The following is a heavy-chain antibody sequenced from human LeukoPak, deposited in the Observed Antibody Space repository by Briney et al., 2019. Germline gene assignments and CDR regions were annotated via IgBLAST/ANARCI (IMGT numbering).Heavy chain of an antibody. J-gene: IGHJ4*02. CDR3: ARGYCSSSSCREFDY. CDR2: ISSSGVST. D-gene: IGHD2-2*01. CDR1: GFTFGDYA. V-gene: IGHV3-23*01. Sequence: PGGSLRLSCTASGFTFGDYAMSWVRQAPGKGLEWVSVISSSGVSTYYADSVKGRFTISRDNSKNTLFLHMNSLRAEDTAVYYCARGYCSSSSCREFDYWGQGTLVTVSS.